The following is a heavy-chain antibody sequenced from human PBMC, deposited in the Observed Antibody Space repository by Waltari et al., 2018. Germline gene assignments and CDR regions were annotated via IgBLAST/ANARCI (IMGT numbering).Heavy chain of an antibody. V-gene: IGHV4-39*07. CDR3: ARLPLNYAVDV. D-gene: IGHD3-9*01. Sequence: QLQLQESGPGLVKPSETLSLTCTVSGGSISSSTYYWGWLRQTPGKGLECIGSIYYSGHTYHNPSLKSRITISIDTSQNQFSLKLYSVTAADTAVYYCARLPLNYAVDVWGQGTTVTVSS. CDR2: IYYSGHT. CDR1: GGSISSSTYY. J-gene: IGHJ6*02.